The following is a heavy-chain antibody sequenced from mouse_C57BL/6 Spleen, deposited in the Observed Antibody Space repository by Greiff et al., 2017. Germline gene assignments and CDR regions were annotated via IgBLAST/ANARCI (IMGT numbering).Heavy chain of an antibody. V-gene: IGHV1-18*01. Sequence: VQLQQSGPELVKPGASVKISCKASGYTFTDYNMDWVKQSHGKSLEWIGEINPNNGGTIYNQKFKGKATLTVDKSSSTAYMELRSLTSEDTAVYYCARWDYDAAYWGQGTLVTVSA. CDR1: GYTFTDYN. J-gene: IGHJ3*01. D-gene: IGHD2-4*01. CDR2: INPNNGGT. CDR3: ARWDYDAAY.